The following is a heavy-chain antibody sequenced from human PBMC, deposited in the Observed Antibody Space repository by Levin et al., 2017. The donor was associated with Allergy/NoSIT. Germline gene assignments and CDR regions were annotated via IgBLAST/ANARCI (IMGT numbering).Heavy chain of an antibody. J-gene: IGHJ4*02. CDR1: GFTFTSYD. Sequence: GGSLRLSCAASGFTFTSYDISWVRQAPGKGLEWVSAVTSSDHSTYYADSVKGRFTISRDNSRNTLFLQMNSLMAEDTAVYYCAAAEYYDSRGFDYWGQGTLVTVSS. CDR3: AAAEYYDSRGFDY. D-gene: IGHD3-22*01. V-gene: IGHV3-23*01. CDR2: VTSSDHST.